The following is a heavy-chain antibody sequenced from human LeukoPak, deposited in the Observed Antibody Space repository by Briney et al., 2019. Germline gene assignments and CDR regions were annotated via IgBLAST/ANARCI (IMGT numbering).Heavy chain of an antibody. CDR1: RFTFSTYS. Sequence: GGSLRLSCAASRFTFSTYSMNWVRQAPGRGLEWVSYISSSSTNIYYKDSVKGRFTISRDNAKNSLYLHMTSLGAEDTAVYYCVRNDGDNAFDIWGQGTMVIVSS. CDR2: ISSSSTNI. J-gene: IGHJ3*02. CDR3: VRNDGDNAFDI. V-gene: IGHV3-48*01. D-gene: IGHD4-17*01.